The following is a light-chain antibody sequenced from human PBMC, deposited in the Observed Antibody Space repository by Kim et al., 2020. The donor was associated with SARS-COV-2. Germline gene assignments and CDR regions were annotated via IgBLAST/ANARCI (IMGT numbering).Light chain of an antibody. V-gene: IGKV4-1*01. CDR2: WAS. CDR3: QQYYSTPLT. CDR1: QSVLYSSNNKNY. Sequence: RATINCKSGQSVLYSSNNKNYLAWYQQKPGQPPKLLIYWASTRESGVPDGFSGSGSGTDFTLTISSLQAEDVAVYYCQQYYSTPLTFGGGTKLEI. J-gene: IGKJ4*01.